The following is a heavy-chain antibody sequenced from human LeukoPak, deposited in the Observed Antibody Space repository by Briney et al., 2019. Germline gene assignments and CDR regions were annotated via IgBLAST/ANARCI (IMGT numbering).Heavy chain of an antibody. V-gene: IGHV3-30*02. CDR1: GFTFSSYG. Sequence: PGGSLRLSCAASGFTFSSYGMHWVRQAPGKGLEWVAFIRYDGSNKYYADSVKGRFTISRDNSKNTLYLQMNSLRAEDTAVYYCARNDIVVVPAAILWGKGTTVTVSS. CDR2: IRYDGSNK. D-gene: IGHD2-2*01. CDR3: ARNDIVVVPAAIL. J-gene: IGHJ6*04.